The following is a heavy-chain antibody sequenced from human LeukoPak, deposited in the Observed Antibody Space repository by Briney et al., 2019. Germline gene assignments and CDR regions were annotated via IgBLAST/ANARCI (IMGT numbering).Heavy chain of an antibody. CDR3: ARDDPGGYGGYPH. CDR2: ISSSSSYI. V-gene: IGHV3-21*01. J-gene: IGHJ4*02. Sequence: KAGGSLRLSCAASGFTFSSYSMNWVRQAPGRGLEWVSSISSSSSYIYYADSVKGRFTISRDNAKNSLYLQMNSLRAEDTAVYYCARDDPGGYGGYPHWGQGTLVTVSS. CDR1: GFTFSSYS. D-gene: IGHD4-17*01.